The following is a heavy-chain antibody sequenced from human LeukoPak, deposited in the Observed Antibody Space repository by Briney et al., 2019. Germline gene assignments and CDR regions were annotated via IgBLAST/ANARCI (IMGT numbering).Heavy chain of an antibody. Sequence: PSETLSLTCTVSGYSISSGFYWGWIRQPPGKGLEWIGSIYYSGNTYYNASLKSQVSISIDTSKNQFSLRLTSVTAADTAVYYCARQTGSGLFILPGGQGTLVTVSS. J-gene: IGHJ4*02. CDR2: IYYSGNT. V-gene: IGHV4-38-2*02. CDR1: GYSISSGFY. D-gene: IGHD3/OR15-3a*01. CDR3: ARQTGSGLFILP.